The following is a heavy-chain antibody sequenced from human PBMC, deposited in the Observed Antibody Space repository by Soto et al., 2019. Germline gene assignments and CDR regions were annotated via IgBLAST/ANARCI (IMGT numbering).Heavy chain of an antibody. V-gene: IGHV4-39*01. J-gene: IGHJ4*02. CDR1: GGSISSSSYY. D-gene: IGHD5-18*01. CDR2: IYYSGST. Sequence: SSETLSLTCTVSGGSISSSSYYWGWIRQPPGKGLVWIGSIYYSGSTYYNPSLKSRVTISVDTSKNQFSLKLSSVTAADTAVYYCARQVFFRGYSYGFSGYYFDYWGQGTLVTVSS. CDR3: ARQVFFRGYSYGFSGYYFDY.